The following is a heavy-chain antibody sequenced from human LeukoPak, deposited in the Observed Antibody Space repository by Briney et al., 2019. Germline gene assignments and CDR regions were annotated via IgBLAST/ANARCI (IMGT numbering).Heavy chain of an antibody. CDR3: AKSALAAARAWFDP. Sequence: PGGSLRLSCSASGFTFSIYAMSWVRQAPGKGLEWVSAISGSGGSTYYADSVKGRFTISRDNSKNTLYLQMTSLRAEDTAVYYCAKSALAAARAWFDPWGQGTLVTVSS. V-gene: IGHV3-23*01. D-gene: IGHD6-13*01. CDR2: ISGSGGST. CDR1: GFTFSIYA. J-gene: IGHJ5*02.